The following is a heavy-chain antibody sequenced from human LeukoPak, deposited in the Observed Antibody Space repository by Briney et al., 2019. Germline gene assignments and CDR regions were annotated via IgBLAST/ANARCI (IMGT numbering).Heavy chain of an antibody. D-gene: IGHD3-16*01. CDR3: ARDFMGVSTA. J-gene: IGHJ4*02. CDR2: ISSNSIYI. CDR1: GFTFSSYS. V-gene: IGHV3-21*01. Sequence: PGGSLRLSCAASGFTFSSYSMNWVRQAPGKGLEWVSSISSNSIYIYYADSMKGRFTISRDNAKNSLYLQMNSLRAEDTAVYYCARDFMGVSTAWGQGTLVTVSS.